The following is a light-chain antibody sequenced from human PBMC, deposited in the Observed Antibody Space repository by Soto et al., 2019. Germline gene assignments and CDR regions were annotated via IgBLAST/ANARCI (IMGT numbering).Light chain of an antibody. V-gene: IGKV3-20*01. Sequence: EIVLTQSPGTLSLSPGERATLSCRASQSVSSSYLAWYQQKPGQAPRLLIYGASSRATGIADMFSGSGSGTDFTITISRLEPEDFAVYYCQQYGSSPLTFGGGTKVEIK. CDR2: GAS. CDR1: QSVSSSY. CDR3: QQYGSSPLT. J-gene: IGKJ4*01.